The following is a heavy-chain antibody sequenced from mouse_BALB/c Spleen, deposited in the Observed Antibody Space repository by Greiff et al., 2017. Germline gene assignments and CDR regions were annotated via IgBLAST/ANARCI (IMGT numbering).Heavy chain of an antibody. Sequence: DVKLQESGPGLVKPSQSLSLTCTVTGYSITSDYAWNWIRQFPGNKLEWMGYISYSGSTSYNPSLKSRISITRDTSKNQFFLQLNSVTTEDTATYYCATDAAYWGQGTLVTVSA. J-gene: IGHJ3*01. CDR3: ATDAAY. V-gene: IGHV3-2*02. CDR1: GYSITSDYA. CDR2: ISYSGST.